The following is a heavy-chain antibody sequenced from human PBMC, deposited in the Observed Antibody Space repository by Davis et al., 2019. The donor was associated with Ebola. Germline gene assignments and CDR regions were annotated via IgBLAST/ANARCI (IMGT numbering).Heavy chain of an antibody. J-gene: IGHJ3*02. CDR1: GGSITNNY. V-gene: IGHV4-59*01. CDR2: IYYSGST. CDR3: AVGNSGSYFGAFDI. Sequence: SETLSLTCTVSGGSITNNYWTWIRQPPGKGLEWIGYIYYSGSTNYKPSLKSRVTISVDTSKKQFSLKLNSVTAADTAVYYCAVGNSGSYFGAFDIWGQGTMVTVSS. D-gene: IGHD1-26*01.